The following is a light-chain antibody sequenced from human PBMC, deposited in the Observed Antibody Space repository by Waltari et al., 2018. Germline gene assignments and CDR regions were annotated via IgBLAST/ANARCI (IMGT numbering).Light chain of an antibody. J-gene: IGKJ4*01. V-gene: IGKV3-15*01. CDR2: GAS. CDR3: QQYNNWPLT. Sequence: IVMTQSPGTLSVSPGASATLSCRASESVYSHVAWDQQKPGQAPRLLIYGASTRANGIPARFSGSGSGTDYTLTISSLQSEDFAVYYCQQYNNWPLTFGGGTKVEIK. CDR1: ESVYSH.